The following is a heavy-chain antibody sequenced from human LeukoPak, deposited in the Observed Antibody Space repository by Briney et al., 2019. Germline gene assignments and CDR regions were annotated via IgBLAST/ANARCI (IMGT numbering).Heavy chain of an antibody. CDR1: GFTFSDYY. Sequence: GGSLRLSCAASGFTFSDYYMSWIRQAPGKGLEWVSYISSSGSTIYYADSVKGRFTISRDNAKNSLYLQMNSLRAEDTAVYYCARDLFRATVTTFGYWGQGTLVTVSS. J-gene: IGHJ4*02. V-gene: IGHV3-11*04. D-gene: IGHD4-17*01. CDR2: ISSSGSTI. CDR3: ARDLFRATVTTFGY.